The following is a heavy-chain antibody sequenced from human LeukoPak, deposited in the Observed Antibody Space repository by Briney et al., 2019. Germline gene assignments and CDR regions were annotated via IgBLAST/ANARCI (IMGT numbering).Heavy chain of an antibody. V-gene: IGHV3-66*01. J-gene: IGHJ6*02. Sequence: GGSLRLSCAASGFTVSSNYMSWVRQAPGKGLEWVSVIYSGGSTYYADSVKGRFTISRDNSKNTLYLQMNSLRAEDTAVYYCARALVGFWSGYYKPPAGMDVWGQRTTVTVSS. CDR2: IYSGGST. D-gene: IGHD3-3*01. CDR1: GFTVSSNY. CDR3: ARALVGFWSGYYKPPAGMDV.